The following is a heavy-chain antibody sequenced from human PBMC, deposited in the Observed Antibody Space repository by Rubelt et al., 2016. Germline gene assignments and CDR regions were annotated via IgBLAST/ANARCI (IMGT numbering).Heavy chain of an antibody. Sequence: QITLKESGPTLVKPTQTLTLTCTFSGFSLSTSGVGVGWIRQPPGKALEWLALIYWDDDKRYSPSLKSRLTITKDTSKNQVVLTMHNMDPGDTATYYRTTRSSWYGNVDYWGQGTLVTVSS. CDR2: IYWDDDK. J-gene: IGHJ4*02. CDR1: GFSLSTSGVG. V-gene: IGHV2-5*02. CDR3: TTRSSWYGNVDY. D-gene: IGHD6-13*01.